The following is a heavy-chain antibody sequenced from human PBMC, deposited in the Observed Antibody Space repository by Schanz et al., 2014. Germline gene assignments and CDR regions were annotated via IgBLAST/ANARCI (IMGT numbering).Heavy chain of an antibody. CDR1: GFSFSSYT. V-gene: IGHV3-23*01. Sequence: EVQLLESGGGLVQPGESLRLSCAASGFSFSSYTMSWVRQAPGKGLQWVSSLSGSGAGTFYADSVKGRFTISRDNSKNTLYLQMNSLRAEDTAVYYCARGTRVRTTDFWSGLYYFDYWGQGTLVTVSS. CDR3: ARGTRVRTTDFWSGLYYFDY. J-gene: IGHJ4*02. D-gene: IGHD3-3*01. CDR2: LSGSGAGT.